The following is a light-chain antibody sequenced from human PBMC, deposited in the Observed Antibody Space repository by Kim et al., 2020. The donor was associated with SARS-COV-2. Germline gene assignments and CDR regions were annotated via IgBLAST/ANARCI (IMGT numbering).Light chain of an antibody. V-gene: IGLV2-11*01. CDR1: SSDVGGYNY. CDR3: CSYAGSQVV. CDR2: DVS. J-gene: IGLJ2*01. Sequence: QSALTQPRSVSGSPGQSVTISCTGTSSDVGGYNYVSWYQQHPGKAPKLMIYDVSKRPSGVPDRFSGSKSGNTASLTISGLQAEDEADYYCCSYAGSQVVIGGGTQLTVL.